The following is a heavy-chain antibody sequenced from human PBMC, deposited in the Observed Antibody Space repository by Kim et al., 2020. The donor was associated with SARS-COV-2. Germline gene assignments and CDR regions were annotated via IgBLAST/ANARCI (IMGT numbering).Heavy chain of an antibody. CDR2: MNPNSGNT. CDR1: GYTFTSYD. D-gene: IGHD3-10*01. V-gene: IGHV1-8*01. CDR3: ARGFHSRITMVRGKSYGMDL. J-gene: IGHJ6*02. Sequence: ASVKVSCKASGYTFTSYDINWVRQATGQGLEWMGWMNPNSGNTGYAQKFQGRVTMTRNTSISTAYMELSSLRSEDTAVYYCARGFHSRITMVRGKSYGMDLWGQGTTVTVSS.